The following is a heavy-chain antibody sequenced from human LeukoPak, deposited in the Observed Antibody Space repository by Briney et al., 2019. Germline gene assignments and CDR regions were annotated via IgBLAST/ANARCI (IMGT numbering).Heavy chain of an antibody. CDR2: IGYDGNNI. Sequence: GGSLRLSCAASGFTFSSHFMHWVRQAPGKGLEWVAVIGYDGNNIHYADSVKGRFSISRDNSKNTLSLQMNSLRAEDTAVYHCTKEPTRSGSFFGSWGQGTLVTVSS. J-gene: IGHJ5*01. CDR1: GFTFSSHF. D-gene: IGHD1-26*01. CDR3: TKEPTRSGSFFGS. V-gene: IGHV3-30*18.